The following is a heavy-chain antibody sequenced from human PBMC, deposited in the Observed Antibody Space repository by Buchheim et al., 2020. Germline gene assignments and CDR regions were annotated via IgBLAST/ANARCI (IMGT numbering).Heavy chain of an antibody. CDR1: GFTFSSYE. CDR3: APALWGYYYNGMDV. CDR2: ISYDGSKT. V-gene: IGHV3-30*03. Sequence: VQLVESGGGLVQPGGSLRLSCAASGFTFSSYEMNWVRQAPGKGLYALAVISYDGSKTDYAESVQGRFTISRDTSKNTLYLDMKGLRSEDTAVYYCAPALWGYYYNGMDVWGHGTT. J-gene: IGHJ6*02. D-gene: IGHD3-10*01.